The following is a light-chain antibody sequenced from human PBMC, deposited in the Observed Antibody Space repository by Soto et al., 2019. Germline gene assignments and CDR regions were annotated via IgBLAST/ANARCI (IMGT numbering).Light chain of an antibody. CDR3: QTWGAGHVV. CDR1: SGHRSYA. CDR2: VKSDGSH. J-gene: IGLJ2*01. V-gene: IGLV4-69*01. Sequence: QLVLTQSPSASASPGASVKLTCTLSSGHRSYAIAWHQQQPEKGPRYLMKVKSDGSHTKGDGIPDRFSGSSSGAERYLTISSLPSEDEADYYCQTWGAGHVVFGGGTKLTVL.